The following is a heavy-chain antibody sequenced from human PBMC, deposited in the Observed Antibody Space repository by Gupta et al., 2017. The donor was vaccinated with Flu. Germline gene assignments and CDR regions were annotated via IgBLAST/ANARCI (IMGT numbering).Heavy chain of an antibody. J-gene: IGHJ6*02. D-gene: IGHD6-19*01. CDR1: GFRFDDYA. CDR2: IGWNRDRS. CDR3: VKDINGVETVASYGLDV. Sequence: EVQLVESGGGLVQPGRSLRLSCAASGFRFDDYAMHWVRQGPGKGREWVEGIGWNRDRSHYVDSVKGRFTISRDNAKNSLYLQMNSLRTEDTAVYYCVKDINGVETVASYGLDVWGQGATVTVSS. V-gene: IGHV3-9*01.